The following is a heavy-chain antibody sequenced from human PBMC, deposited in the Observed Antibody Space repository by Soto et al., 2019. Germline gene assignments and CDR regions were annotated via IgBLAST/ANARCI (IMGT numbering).Heavy chain of an antibody. CDR3: AKARSGNAIYYFDY. CDR1: GFIFSSYA. V-gene: IGHV3-23*01. D-gene: IGHD1-26*01. J-gene: IGHJ4*02. CDR2: ISGSGIST. Sequence: GGTLRLSCAASGFIFSSYAMNWVRHTPGKGLEWIAGISGSGISTYYADSVKGRFTISRDNSKKMLYLQMSSLRAEDSAEYFCAKARSGNAIYYFDYSGQGNWVTVSS.